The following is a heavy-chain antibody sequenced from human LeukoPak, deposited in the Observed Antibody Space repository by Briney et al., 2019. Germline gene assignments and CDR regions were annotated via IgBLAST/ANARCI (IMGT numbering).Heavy chain of an antibody. CDR3: ARNQQLGGHSYYYYGMDV. CDR1: GFTFSSYG. V-gene: IGHV3-33*01. D-gene: IGHD3-16*01. Sequence: GSLRLSCAASGFTFSSYGMHWVRQAPGKGLAWVAVIWYDGSNKYYADSVKGRFTISRDNSKNALYLQMNSLGADDTAIYYCARNQQLGGHSYYYYGMDVWGQGTTVTVSS. J-gene: IGHJ6*02. CDR2: IWYDGSNK.